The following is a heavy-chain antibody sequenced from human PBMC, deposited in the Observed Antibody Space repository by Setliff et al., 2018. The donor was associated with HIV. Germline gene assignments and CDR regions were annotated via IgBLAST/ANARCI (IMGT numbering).Heavy chain of an antibody. Sequence: LRLSCAASGLTFSSYAMSWVRQAPGKGLEWVSTINTNGGTTYYRDSVKGRFTISRDNFKNTLFLQMNSLRAEDTAVYYCARDQEWLVEVEGDALHIWGQGTMVTVSS. D-gene: IGHD6-19*01. J-gene: IGHJ3*02. CDR3: ARDQEWLVEVEGDALHI. CDR1: GLTFSSYA. V-gene: IGHV3-23*01. CDR2: INTNGGTT.